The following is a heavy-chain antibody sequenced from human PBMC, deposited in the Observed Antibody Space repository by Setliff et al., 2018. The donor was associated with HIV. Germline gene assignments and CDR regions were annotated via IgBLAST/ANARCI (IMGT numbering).Heavy chain of an antibody. Sequence: SETLSLTCTVSGDSITNDDYYWGWIRQPPGKGLEWIAIIHYNGRTYYDPSLKSRVTISIATSKNQFSLQLSSVTAADTAVYYCARGYYYDSSGYSNFDYWGQGTLVTVSS. CDR2: IHYNGRT. CDR3: ARGYYYDSSGYSNFDY. V-gene: IGHV4-39*01. D-gene: IGHD3-22*01. J-gene: IGHJ4*02. CDR1: GDSITNDDYY.